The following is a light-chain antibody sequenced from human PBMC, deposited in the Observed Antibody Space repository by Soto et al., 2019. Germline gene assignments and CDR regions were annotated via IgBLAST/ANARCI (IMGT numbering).Light chain of an antibody. V-gene: IGLV2-14*03. CDR3: SSYTSGSTRVV. CDR2: DVS. J-gene: IGLJ2*01. Sequence: QSALTQPASVSGSPGQSITISCTGTGSGVGGYNYVSWYQQHQGKAPKVMIYDVSKRPSGLSNRFSGSKSGNTASLTISGLQIEDEADYYCSSYTSGSTRVVFGGGTKLTVL. CDR1: GSGVGGYNY.